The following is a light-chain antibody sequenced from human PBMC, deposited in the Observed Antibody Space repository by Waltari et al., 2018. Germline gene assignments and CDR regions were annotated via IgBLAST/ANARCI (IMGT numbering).Light chain of an antibody. CDR2: GAS. V-gene: IGKV3-20*01. CDR1: QSVRSIY. CDR3: QQYGSSPQT. Sequence: EIVLTQSPGTLSLSPGERATLSCRASQSVRSIYLAWYQQKPGQAPRLLIYGASSRATGIPDRFSGSGSGTDFTLTISRLEPEDFAVYSCQQYGSSPQTFGQGTKLEIK. J-gene: IGKJ2*01.